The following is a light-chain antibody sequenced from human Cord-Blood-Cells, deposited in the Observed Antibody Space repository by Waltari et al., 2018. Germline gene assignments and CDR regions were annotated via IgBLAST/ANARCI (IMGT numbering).Light chain of an antibody. CDR1: QGISSY. J-gene: IGKJ1*01. CDR2: AAS. CDR3: QQYYSPPPT. V-gene: IGKV1D-8*01. Sequence: VILMTQSPSLLSASTGDIVTIGCGMSQGISSYLAWYQQIPGKAPELLIYAASTLRSGVPTRCSSSGSGTDFTLTISCQQYEDFTTYYCQQYYSPPPTFGQGTKVEIK.